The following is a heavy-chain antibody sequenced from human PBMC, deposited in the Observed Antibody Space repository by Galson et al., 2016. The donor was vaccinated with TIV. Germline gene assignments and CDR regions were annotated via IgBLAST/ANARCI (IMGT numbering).Heavy chain of an antibody. D-gene: IGHD2-15*01. CDR3: ARDQDSGAYFDY. Sequence: WVRQAPGKGLEWIGYIYHSGSTHYNPSLKSRVAMSVDTSKNQFSLTLTSVTAADTAVYYCARDQDSGAYFDYWGQGTLVTVSS. J-gene: IGHJ4*02. CDR2: IYHSGST. V-gene: IGHV4-31*02.